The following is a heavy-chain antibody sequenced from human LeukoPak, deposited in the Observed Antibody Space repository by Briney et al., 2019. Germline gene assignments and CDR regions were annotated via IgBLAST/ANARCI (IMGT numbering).Heavy chain of an antibody. CDR1: GYTFTSYV. J-gene: IGHJ4*02. V-gene: IGHV1-18*01. CDR2: ISAYNGNT. CDR3: ARDLRYSSGWYNVDY. D-gene: IGHD6-19*01. Sequence: ASVKVSCKASGYTFTSYVISWVRQAPGQGLEWMGWISAYNGNTNYAQKLQGRVTMTTDTSTSTAYMELRSLRSDDTAVYYCARDLRYSSGWYNVDYWGQGTLVTVSS.